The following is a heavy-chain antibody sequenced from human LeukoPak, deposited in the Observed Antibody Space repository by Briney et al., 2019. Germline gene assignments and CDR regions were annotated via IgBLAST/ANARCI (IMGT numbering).Heavy chain of an antibody. V-gene: IGHV3-23*01. D-gene: IGHD2-2*01. J-gene: IGHJ6*02. CDR3: AKDRGAYQPEQYYYYGMDV. CDR2: ISGRGGGT. CDR1: GFTFTNYA. Sequence: GGSLRLSCAASGFTFTNYAISWVRQAPGKGLEWVSAISGRGGGTYYADSVKGRFTISRDNSKNTMFLQMNSLRAEDTAVYYCAKDRGAYQPEQYYYYGMDVWGQGTSVTVSS.